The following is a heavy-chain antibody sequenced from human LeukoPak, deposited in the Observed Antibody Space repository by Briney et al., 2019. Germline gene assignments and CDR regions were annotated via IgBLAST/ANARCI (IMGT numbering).Heavy chain of an antibody. Sequence: PSETLSLTCTVSGGSISSYYWSWIRQPPGKGLEWIGYIYYSGSTNYNPSLKSRVTISVDTSKNQFSLKLSSVTAADTAVYYCARLRRGITIFGDAFDIWGQGTMVTVSS. J-gene: IGHJ3*02. CDR2: IYYSGST. CDR3: ARLRRGITIFGDAFDI. D-gene: IGHD3-3*01. CDR1: GGSISSYY. V-gene: IGHV4-59*08.